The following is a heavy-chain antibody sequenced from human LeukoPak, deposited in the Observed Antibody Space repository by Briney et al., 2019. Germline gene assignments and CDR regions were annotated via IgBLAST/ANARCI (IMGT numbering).Heavy chain of an antibody. CDR1: GFDLSGYS. V-gene: IGHV3-21*03. CDR3: APAGGISTWFLDY. D-gene: IGHD3-10*01. CDR2: ITSASSAM. J-gene: IGHJ4*02. Sequence: GGSLRLSCAASGFDLSGYSMTWVRQGPGKGLEWVSSITSASSAMYYADSVKGRFIISRDNAKKSLYLQMDSLRAEDTGVYYCAPAGGISTWFLDYWGQGTLVAVSS.